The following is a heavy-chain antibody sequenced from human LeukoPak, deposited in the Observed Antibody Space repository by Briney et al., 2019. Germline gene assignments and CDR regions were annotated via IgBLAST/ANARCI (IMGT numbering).Heavy chain of an antibody. J-gene: IGHJ6*03. CDR2: IYTSGST. CDR1: GGSISSGSYY. D-gene: IGHD1-14*01. CDR3: ARASEDYYYYYMDV. V-gene: IGHV4-61*02. Sequence: TSETLSLTCTVSGGSISSGSYYWSWIRQPAGKGLEWIGRIYTSGSTNYNPSLKSRVTISVDTSKNQFSLKLSSVTAADTAVYYCARASEDYYYYYMDVWGKGTTVTISS.